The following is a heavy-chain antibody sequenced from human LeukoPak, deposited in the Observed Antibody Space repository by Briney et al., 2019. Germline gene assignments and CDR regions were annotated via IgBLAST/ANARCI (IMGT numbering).Heavy chain of an antibody. J-gene: IGHJ4*02. CDR2: IKQDGSEK. D-gene: IGHD2-2*01. CDR3: ARDGPRYCSSTSCYSDF. V-gene: IGHV3-7*01. Sequence: GGSLRLSCAASGFTFSSYAMSWVRQAPGKGLEWVANIKQDGSEKYYVDSVKGRFTISRDNAKNSLYLQMNSLRAEDTAVYYCARDGPRYCSSTSCYSDFWGQGTLVTVSS. CDR1: GFTFSSYA.